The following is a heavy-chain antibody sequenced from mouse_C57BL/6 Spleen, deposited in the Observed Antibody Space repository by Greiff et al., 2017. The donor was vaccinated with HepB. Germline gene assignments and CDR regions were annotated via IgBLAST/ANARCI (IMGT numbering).Heavy chain of an antibody. CDR3: AREARQSWFAY. CDR2: IYPGDGDT. CDR1: GYAFSSSW. J-gene: IGHJ3*01. D-gene: IGHD3-2*01. V-gene: IGHV1-82*01. Sequence: VQRVESGPELVKPGASVKISCKASGYAFSSSWMNWVKQRPGKGLEWIGRIYPGDGDTNYNGKFKGKATLTADKSSSTAYMQLSSLTSEDSAVYFCAREARQSWFAYWGQGTLVTVSA.